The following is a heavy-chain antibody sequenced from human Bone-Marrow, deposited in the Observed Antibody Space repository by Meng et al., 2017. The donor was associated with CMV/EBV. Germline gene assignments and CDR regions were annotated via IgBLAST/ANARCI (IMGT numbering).Heavy chain of an antibody. CDR2: INQDEIEK. CDR1: GCPFSRYW. J-gene: IGHJ4*02. CDR3: AKGRFDYTSSSIDY. Sequence: GGSLRLPCEPPGCPFSRYWMSWVRQAPGKGLEWVANINQDEIEKYYVYSVKGRFTISRENAKTSLYLQMNSLRAEDTALYYCAKGRFDYTSSSIDYWGQGTLVTVSS. D-gene: IGHD6-6*01. V-gene: IGHV3-7*03.